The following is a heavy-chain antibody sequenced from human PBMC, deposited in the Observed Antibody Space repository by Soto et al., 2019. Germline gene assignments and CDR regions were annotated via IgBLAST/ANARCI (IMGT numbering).Heavy chain of an antibody. V-gene: IGHV3-66*01. CDR3: TRVYSSSYPYFDY. D-gene: IGHD6-13*01. J-gene: IGHJ4*02. Sequence: EVQLVESGGGLVQPGGSLRLSCAASGFTVSSYHMSWVRQAPGKGLEWVSIIYSAGSADFADSVKGRFTISRDNSKNTRYLQMSSLSAEDTAVYYCTRVYSSSYPYFDYWGQGTLVSVSS. CDR1: GFTVSSYH. CDR2: IYSAGSA.